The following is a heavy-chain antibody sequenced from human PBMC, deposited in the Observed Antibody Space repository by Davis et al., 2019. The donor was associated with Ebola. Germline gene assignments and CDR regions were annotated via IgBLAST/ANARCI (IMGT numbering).Heavy chain of an antibody. CDR3: AGSAPIGGDYGDYRRYFDY. D-gene: IGHD4-17*01. CDR1: GGSFSGYY. J-gene: IGHJ4*02. V-gene: IGHV4-34*01. Sequence: SETLSLTCAVYGGSFSGYYWSWIRQSPGKGLEWIGEISRRGSTNYNPSLKSRVTISVDTSKNQFSLKLSSVTAADTAVYYCAGSAPIGGDYGDYRRYFDYWGQGTLVTVSS. CDR2: ISRRGST.